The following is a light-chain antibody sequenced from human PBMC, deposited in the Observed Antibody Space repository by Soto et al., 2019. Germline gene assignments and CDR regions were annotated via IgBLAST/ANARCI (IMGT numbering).Light chain of an antibody. CDR3: QQYYSNLA. CDR2: KAS. V-gene: IGKV1-5*03. Sequence: EIQMTQSPSTLSASVGDRVTITCRASQSISVWLAWYQQKPGKAPNLLIHKASTLESGVPSRFSGSGSGTEFTLTISSLQPDDLATYYCQQYYSNLAFGPGTKVDIK. J-gene: IGKJ3*01. CDR1: QSISVW.